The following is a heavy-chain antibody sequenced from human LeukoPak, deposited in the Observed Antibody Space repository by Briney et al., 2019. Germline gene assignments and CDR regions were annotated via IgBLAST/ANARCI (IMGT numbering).Heavy chain of an antibody. V-gene: IGHV3-30*03. D-gene: IGHD1-26*01. CDR3: ARAPLYYVNWFDP. CDR1: GFTFSSYG. CDR2: ISYDGSNK. Sequence: PGRSLRLSCAASGFTFSSYGMHWVRQAPGKGLEWVAVISYDGSNKYYADSVKGRFTISRDNSKNTLYLQMNSLRAEDTAVYYCARAPLYYVNWFDPWGQGTLVTVSS. J-gene: IGHJ5*02.